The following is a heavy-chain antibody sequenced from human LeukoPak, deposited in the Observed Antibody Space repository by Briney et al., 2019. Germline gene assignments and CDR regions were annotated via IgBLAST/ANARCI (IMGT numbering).Heavy chain of an antibody. Sequence: PSETLSLTCTVSGGSISSSSYYWGWIRQPPGKGLEWIGSIYYSGSTYYNPSLKSRVTISVDTSKNQFSLKLSSVTAADTAVYYCASVSVRDSCYWGQGTLVTVSS. D-gene: IGHD3-10*02. CDR2: IYYSGST. V-gene: IGHV4-39*07. CDR3: ASVSVRDSCY. J-gene: IGHJ4*02. CDR1: GGSISSSSYY.